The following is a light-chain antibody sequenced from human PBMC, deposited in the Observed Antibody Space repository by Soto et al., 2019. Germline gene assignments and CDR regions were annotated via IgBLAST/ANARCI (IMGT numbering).Light chain of an antibody. V-gene: IGKV3-15*01. Sequence: EIVMTQSPATLSVSPGERATLSCRASQSVNSNLAWYQQKPGQAPRLLIYGASTRATGIPARFSGSGSGTEFTLTISSLQSEDFAVYYCQQYNNWPPELTFGGGTKVDI. CDR2: GAS. CDR1: QSVNSN. CDR3: QQYNNWPPELT. J-gene: IGKJ4*01.